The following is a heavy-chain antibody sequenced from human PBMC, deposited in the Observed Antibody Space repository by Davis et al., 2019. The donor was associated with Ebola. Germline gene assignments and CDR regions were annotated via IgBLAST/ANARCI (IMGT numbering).Heavy chain of an antibody. J-gene: IGHJ4*02. D-gene: IGHD3-9*01. V-gene: IGHV1-2*06. Sequence: ASVKVSCKAFGYTFTGYYMQWVRQAPGQGLEWLGQINPDSGDTYSAQKFQGRVTMTTDTSTSTAYMELRSLRSDDTAVYYCARDRGYYDIFTGYYYFDFWGQGTLVTVSS. CDR1: GYTFTGYY. CDR2: INPDSGDT. CDR3: ARDRGYYDIFTGYYYFDF.